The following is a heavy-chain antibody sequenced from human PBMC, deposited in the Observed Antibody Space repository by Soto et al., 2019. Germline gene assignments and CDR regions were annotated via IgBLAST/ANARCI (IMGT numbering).Heavy chain of an antibody. D-gene: IGHD1-26*01. V-gene: IGHV3-74*01. J-gene: IGHJ6*02. CDR3: ARGRVSYYSPYYYYGMDV. CDR1: GFTFSSYW. CDR2: INSDGSST. Sequence: GGSLRLSCAASGFTFSSYWMHWVRQAPGKGLVWVSRINSDGSSTSYADSVKGRFTISRDNAKNTLYLQMNSLRAEDTAVYYCARGRVSYYSPYYYYGMDVWGQGSTVTVSS.